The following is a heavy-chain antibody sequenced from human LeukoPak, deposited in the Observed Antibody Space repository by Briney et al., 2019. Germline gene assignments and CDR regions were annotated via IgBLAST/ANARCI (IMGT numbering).Heavy chain of an antibody. Sequence: GASVKVSCKASGYTFTGYYMHWVRQAPGQGLEWMGWINPNSGGTNYAQKFQGRVTMTRDTSISTAYMELSRLRSDDTAVYYCARGMIYDFWSGYSDYYYYYMYVWGKGTTVTVSS. CDR1: GYTFTGYY. CDR3: ARGMIYDFWSGYSDYYYYYMYV. J-gene: IGHJ6*03. CDR2: INPNSGGT. D-gene: IGHD3-3*01. V-gene: IGHV1-2*02.